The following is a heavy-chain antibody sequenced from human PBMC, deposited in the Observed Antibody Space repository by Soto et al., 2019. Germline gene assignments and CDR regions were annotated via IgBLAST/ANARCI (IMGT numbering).Heavy chain of an antibody. D-gene: IGHD3-10*01. CDR2: ISGSGGRT. Sequence: GGSLRLSCAASGFTFSSYAMTWVRQAPGKGLEWVSGISGSGGRTYHADSVKGRFTISRDNSKNTLYLQMNSLRAEDTAVYYCAKDMYYGSGSYVNWGQGTLVTVSS. V-gene: IGHV3-23*01. CDR3: AKDMYYGSGSYVN. CDR1: GFTFSSYA. J-gene: IGHJ4*02.